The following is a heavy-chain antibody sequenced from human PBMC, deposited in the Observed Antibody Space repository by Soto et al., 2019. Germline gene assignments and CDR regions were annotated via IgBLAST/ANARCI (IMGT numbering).Heavy chain of an antibody. D-gene: IGHD2-21*02. CDR1: GDTFTDYY. Sequence: QVQLMQSGAEVKKPGASVKVSCKASGDTFTDYYIHWVRQAPGQGLEWMGTVNPSGGHTTYAQHFLGIVTMTRDTSTSTLYMELTSLTSDDTARYYCARGGHVVVVTAALDYWGQGTLVTVSS. CDR3: ARGGHVVVVTAALDY. CDR2: VNPSGGHT. J-gene: IGHJ4*02. V-gene: IGHV1-46*01.